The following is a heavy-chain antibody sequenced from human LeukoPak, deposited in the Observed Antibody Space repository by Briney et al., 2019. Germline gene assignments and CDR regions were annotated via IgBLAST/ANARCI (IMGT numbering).Heavy chain of an antibody. V-gene: IGHV3-21*01. J-gene: IGHJ4*02. Sequence: GGSLRLSCAASGFTFHNYSMNWVRQAPGKGLEWVSSSSSSGSHIYYADSVKGRFTISRDNAKNSLFLQMSSLRGEDTAVYYCARDNVQVGSPKFWGQGTLVTVSS. CDR2: SSSSGSHI. CDR3: ARDNVQVGSPKF. D-gene: IGHD1-1*01. CDR1: GFTFHNYS.